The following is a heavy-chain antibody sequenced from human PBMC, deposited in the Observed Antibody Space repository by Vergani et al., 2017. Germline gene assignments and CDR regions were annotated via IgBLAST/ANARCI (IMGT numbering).Heavy chain of an antibody. D-gene: IGHD6-19*01. CDR1: GASIRSSNYY. CDR3: ARHSTVEWLVKLGWIDP. Sequence: QLQLQESGPGLVKPSATLSLTCSVSGASIRSSNYYWGWIRQPPGKGLEWIASIYYSVSTYYNPSLKSRVTISVDTSKHQFSLKLSSVTAADTAVYFCARHSTVEWLVKLGWIDPWGQGILVTVSS. CDR2: IYYSVST. V-gene: IGHV4-39*01. J-gene: IGHJ5*02.